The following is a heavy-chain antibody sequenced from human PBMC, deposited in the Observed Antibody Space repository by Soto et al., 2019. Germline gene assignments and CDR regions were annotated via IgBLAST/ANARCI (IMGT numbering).Heavy chain of an antibody. V-gene: IGHV1-69*13. D-gene: IGHD5-18*01. CDR2: IIPIFGTA. J-gene: IGHJ6*02. CDR1: GGTFSSYA. CDR3: ARVGLVTGYSYYYGMDV. Sequence: RASVKVSCKASGGTFSSYAISWVRQAPGQGLEWMGGIIPIFGTANYAQKFQGRVTITADESTSTAYMELSSLRSEDTAVYYCARVGLVTGYSYYYGMDVWGQGTTVTAP.